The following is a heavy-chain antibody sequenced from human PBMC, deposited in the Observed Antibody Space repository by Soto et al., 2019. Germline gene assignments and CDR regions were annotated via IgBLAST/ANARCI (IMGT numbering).Heavy chain of an antibody. V-gene: IGHV3-73*02. D-gene: IGHD1-26*01. CDR1: GVTFSASS. CDR3: TSGPYSGAYWPLDY. CDR2: VASRLNNHAT. Sequence: EVQLVESGGGLVQPGGSLKLSCAASGVTFSASSVHWVRQASGKGLEWVGRVASRLNNHATVYSAAVKGRFTISRDESTNTVLLELTSPKAEDTAVYYCTSGPYSGAYWPLDYWGQGTLVTVSS. J-gene: IGHJ4*02.